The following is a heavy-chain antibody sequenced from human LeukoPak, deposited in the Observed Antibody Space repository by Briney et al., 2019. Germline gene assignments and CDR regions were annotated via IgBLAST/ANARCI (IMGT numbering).Heavy chain of an antibody. V-gene: IGHV3-7*03. D-gene: IGHD6-6*01. J-gene: IGHJ3*01. CDR2: INSDGSEG. Sequence: GGSLRLSCAASGFTFSTYWMNWSRQAPGKGLEWVASINSDGSEGYYADVVKGRFTISRDNAKNSLYLQINSLRAEDTAVYYCARSSYSSSSSVWGQGTMVTVSS. CDR1: GFTFSTYW. CDR3: ARSSYSSSSSV.